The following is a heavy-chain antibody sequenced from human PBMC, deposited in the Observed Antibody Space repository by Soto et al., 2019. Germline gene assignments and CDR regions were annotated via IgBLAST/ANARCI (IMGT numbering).Heavy chain of an antibody. D-gene: IGHD3-3*01. Sequence: QPGGSLRLSCAASGFTFSSYAMSWVRQAPGKGLEWVSAISGSGGSTYYADSVKGRFTISRDNSKNTLYLQMNSLRAEDTAVYYCAKDPYYDFWSGFPSPQGYGMDVWGQVTTVTVSS. V-gene: IGHV3-23*01. CDR2: ISGSGGST. J-gene: IGHJ6*02. CDR3: AKDPYYDFWSGFPSPQGYGMDV. CDR1: GFTFSSYA.